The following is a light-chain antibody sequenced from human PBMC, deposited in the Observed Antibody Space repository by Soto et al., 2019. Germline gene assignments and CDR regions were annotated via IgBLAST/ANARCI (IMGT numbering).Light chain of an antibody. CDR2: DAS. CDR1: QSVSSY. J-gene: IGKJ1*01. CDR3: QQRSNWPT. Sequence: EIVLTQSQATLSLSPVERATLSCRASQSVSSYLAWYQQKPGQAPRLLIYDASNRATGIPARFSGSGSGTGFTLTINSLEPEVFAVYYCQQRSNWPTFGQGTKVEIK. V-gene: IGKV3-11*01.